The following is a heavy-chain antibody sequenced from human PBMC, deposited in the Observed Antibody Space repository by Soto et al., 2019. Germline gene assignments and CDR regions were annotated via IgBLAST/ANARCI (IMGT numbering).Heavy chain of an antibody. Sequence: TLSLTCNVSGDSITRGGYYWSWVRHHPGKGLEWLGYIYYRGSTYYNPSLKSRVHISVDTSKKHFSLRLSSVTAADTAVYYCARVEVVITRGALDYWGLGTLVTVTS. V-gene: IGHV4-31*03. CDR1: GDSITRGGYY. D-gene: IGHD2-15*01. CDR2: IYYRGST. J-gene: IGHJ4*02. CDR3: ARVEVVITRGALDY.